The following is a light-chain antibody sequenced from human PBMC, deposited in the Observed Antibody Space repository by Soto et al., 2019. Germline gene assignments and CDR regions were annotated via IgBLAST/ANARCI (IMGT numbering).Light chain of an antibody. CDR3: QQYGSSIT. V-gene: IGKV3-20*01. CDR1: QSVPRSY. J-gene: IGKJ5*01. CDR2: GTS. Sequence: ILLTQSPCTLALSPGERATLSCGASQSVPRSYLAWYQQKPGHAPSLLIYGTSSRATGIPDRLSGSGSGTALTLTISRLEPEDFPVFYCQQYGSSITFGQGTRLEIK.